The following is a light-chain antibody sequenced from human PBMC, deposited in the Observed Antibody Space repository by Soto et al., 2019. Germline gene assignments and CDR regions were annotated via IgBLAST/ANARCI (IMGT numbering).Light chain of an antibody. CDR1: SSNIGNNY. Sequence: QSVLTQPPSVSAAPGQKVTISCSGNSSNIGNNYVSWYQQLPGKAPKILIHANNRRPSGIPYRISGSKSGTSATLGITGLQTGDEAVYCCGTWDNTLSAVVFGGGTKLAV. V-gene: IGLV1-51*01. CDR3: GTWDNTLSAVV. CDR2: ANN. J-gene: IGLJ2*01.